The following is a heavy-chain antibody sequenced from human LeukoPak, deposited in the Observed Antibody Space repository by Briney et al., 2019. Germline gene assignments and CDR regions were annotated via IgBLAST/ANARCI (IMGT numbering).Heavy chain of an antibody. CDR2: ISSNGGST. J-gene: IGHJ6*02. Sequence: GGSLRLSCSASGFTFSSYAMHWVRQAPGKGLEYVSAISSNGGSTYYADSVKGRFTISRDNSKNTLYLQMSSLRAEDTAVYYCVKSPHSGSYYRLGKNYYYGMDVWGQGTTVTVSS. V-gene: IGHV3-64D*06. CDR1: GFTFSSYA. D-gene: IGHD1-26*01. CDR3: VKSPHSGSYYRLGKNYYYGMDV.